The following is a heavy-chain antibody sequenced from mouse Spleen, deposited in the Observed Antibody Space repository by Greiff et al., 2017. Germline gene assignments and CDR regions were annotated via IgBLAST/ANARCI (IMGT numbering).Heavy chain of an antibody. CDR1: GYAFSSYW. V-gene: IGHV1-80*01. CDR2: IYPGDGDT. J-gene: IGHJ3*01. Sequence: SGAELVRPGSSVKISCKASGYAFSSYWMNWVKQRPGQGLEWIGQIYPGDGDTNYNGKFKGKATLTADKSSSTAYMQLSSLTSEDSAVYFCARSGDYDPFAYWGQGTLVTVSA. D-gene: IGHD2-4*01. CDR3: ARSGDYDPFAY.